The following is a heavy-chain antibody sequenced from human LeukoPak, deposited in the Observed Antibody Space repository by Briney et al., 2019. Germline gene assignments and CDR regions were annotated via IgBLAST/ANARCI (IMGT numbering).Heavy chain of an antibody. CDR2: IRYDGSDK. D-gene: IGHD3-22*01. J-gene: IGHJ4*02. CDR3: ARDVRTYYYDSSGYYYEGVFDY. V-gene: IGHV3-30*02. CDR1: GFTFNRYA. Sequence: GGSLRLSCAASGFTFNRYAMHWVRQAPGKGLEWVAFIRYDGSDKYYADSVKGRFTISRDDSKNTLYLQMNSLRAEDTAVYYCARDVRTYYYDSSGYYYEGVFDYWGQGTLVTVSS.